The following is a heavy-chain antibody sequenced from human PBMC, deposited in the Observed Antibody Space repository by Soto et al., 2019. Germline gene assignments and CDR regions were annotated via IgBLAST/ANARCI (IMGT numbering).Heavy chain of an antibody. CDR2: ISAYNGNT. CDR1: GYTFTSYG. J-gene: IGHJ2*01. CDR3: VRDDPDWDFDL. Sequence: QVQLVQSGAEVKKPGASVKVSCKASGYTFTSYGISWVRQALGQGLEWMGWISAYNGNTNYAQKLQGRVTMTPDTATSTGYMELRSLRSDDTAVYYCVRDDPDWDFDLWGRGTLVTVSS. V-gene: IGHV1-18*01.